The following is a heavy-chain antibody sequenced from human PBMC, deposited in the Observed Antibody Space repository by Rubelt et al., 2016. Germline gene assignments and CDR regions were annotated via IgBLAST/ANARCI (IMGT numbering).Heavy chain of an antibody. V-gene: IGHV3-48*01. CDR3: ASFDYRGY. Sequence: EVQLVESGGGLVQPGGSLRLSCAASGFTFSSSSMNWVRQAPGKGLEWVSYISANSGNIYYADSVKGRFTISRDNAKNSLYLQMNNLRAEDTAVYYCASFDYRGYWGQGTLVTVSS. CDR2: ISANSGNI. J-gene: IGHJ4*02. D-gene: IGHD4-11*01. CDR1: GFTFSSSS.